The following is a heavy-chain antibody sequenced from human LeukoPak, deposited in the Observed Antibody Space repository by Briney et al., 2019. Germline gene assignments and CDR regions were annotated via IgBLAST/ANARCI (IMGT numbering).Heavy chain of an antibody. CDR3: ARHPRDIEWELLFDY. CDR2: IYYSGST. V-gene: IGHV4-59*08. D-gene: IGHD1-26*01. J-gene: IGHJ4*02. Sequence: PSETLSLTCTVSGGSISSYYWSWIRQPPGKGLEWIGYIYYSGSTNYNPSLKSRVTISVDTSKNQFSLKLSSVTAADTAVYYCARHPRDIEWELLFDYWGQGTLVIVSS. CDR1: GGSISSYY.